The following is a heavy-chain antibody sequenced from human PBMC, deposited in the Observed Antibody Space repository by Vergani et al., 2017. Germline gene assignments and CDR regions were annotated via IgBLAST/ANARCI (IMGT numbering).Heavy chain of an antibody. V-gene: IGHV3-66*01. CDR2: IYSGGST. CDR1: GFTVSSNY. CDR3: ARDPEHGAIDY. J-gene: IGHJ4*02. D-gene: IGHD4-17*01. Sequence: EVQLVESGGGLVKPGGSLRLSCAASGFTVSSNYMSWVRQAPGKGLEWVSVIYSGGSTYYADSVKGRFIISRDNSKNTLYLQMNSLRAEDTAVYYCARDPEHGAIDYWGQGTLVTVSS.